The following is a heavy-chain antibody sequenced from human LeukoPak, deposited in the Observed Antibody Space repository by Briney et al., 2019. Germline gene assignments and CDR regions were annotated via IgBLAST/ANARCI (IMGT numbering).Heavy chain of an antibody. D-gene: IGHD6-13*01. CDR1: GFTLSSYS. Sequence: PGESLRLSCAASGFTLSSYSMNWVRQAPGKGLEWVSHISSRTSNTYYADSVKGRFTISRDNAKNSLYLQMNSLRDEDTAVYYCARKAAANKNWYFDLWGRGTLVTVSS. CDR3: ARKAAANKNWYFDL. V-gene: IGHV3-48*02. J-gene: IGHJ2*01. CDR2: ISSRTSNT.